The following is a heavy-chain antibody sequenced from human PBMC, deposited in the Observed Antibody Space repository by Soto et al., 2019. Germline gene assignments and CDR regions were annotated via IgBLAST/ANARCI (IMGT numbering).Heavy chain of an antibody. J-gene: IGHJ6*02. CDR1: GGSISSYH. D-gene: IGHD3-22*01. CDR2: IYYSGST. Sequence: SETLSLTCTVSGGSISSYHWSWIRQPPGKGLEWIGDIYYSGSTKYNPSLKSRVTMSVDKSKNQFALRLKSVTAADTAVYWCARDYYYDNSGNPGAYYYGMDVWGQGTTVTVSS. V-gene: IGHV4-59*01. CDR3: ARDYYYDNSGNPGAYYYGMDV.